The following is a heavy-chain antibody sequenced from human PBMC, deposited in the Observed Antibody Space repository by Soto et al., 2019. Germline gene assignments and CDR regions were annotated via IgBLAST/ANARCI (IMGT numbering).Heavy chain of an antibody. Sequence: SETLSLTCTVSGGSISSGGYYWSWIRQHPGKGLEWIGYIYYSGSTYYNPSLKSRVTISVDTSKNQFSLKLSSVTAADTAVYYCARVGTTVLTPPYYFDYWGQGTLVTVSS. CDR2: IYYSGST. J-gene: IGHJ4*02. D-gene: IGHD3-22*01. CDR3: ARVGTTVLTPPYYFDY. V-gene: IGHV4-31*03. CDR1: GGSISSGGYY.